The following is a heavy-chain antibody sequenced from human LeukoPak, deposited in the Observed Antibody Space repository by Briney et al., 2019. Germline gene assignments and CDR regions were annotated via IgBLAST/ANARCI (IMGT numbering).Heavy chain of an antibody. CDR1: GFTFSSYG. CDR3: AKGETTRDY. D-gene: IGHD1-1*01. Sequence: GGSLRLSCAASGFTFSSYGMHWVRQAPGKGLEWVAVISYDGSNKYYADSVKGRFTISRDNSKNTLYLQMNSLRAEDTAVYYCAKGETTRDYWGQGTLVTVSS. V-gene: IGHV3-30*18. J-gene: IGHJ4*02. CDR2: ISYDGSNK.